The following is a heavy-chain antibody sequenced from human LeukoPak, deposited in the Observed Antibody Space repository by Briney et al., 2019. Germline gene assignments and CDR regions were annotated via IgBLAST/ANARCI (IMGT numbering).Heavy chain of an antibody. CDR3: ARGVEPLAANTLAY. CDR2: LYSDGNT. Sequence: GSLRLSCASSASTVITNDMTWVRQAPGKGLEWVSVLYSDGNTKYADSVQGRFTISRDNSKNTLYLEMNSLSPDDTAVYYCARGVEPLAANTLAYWGQGTLVTVSS. V-gene: IGHV3-53*01. D-gene: IGHD1-14*01. J-gene: IGHJ4*02. CDR1: ASTVITND.